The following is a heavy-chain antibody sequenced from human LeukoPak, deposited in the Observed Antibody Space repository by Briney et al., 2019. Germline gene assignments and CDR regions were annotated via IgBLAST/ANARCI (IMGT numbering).Heavy chain of an antibody. CDR2: ISSSGSTI. D-gene: IGHD3-3*01. CDR3: AKGSKEVLFTRDHYMDV. V-gene: IGHV3-48*04. J-gene: IGHJ6*03. CDR1: GFTFSSYA. Sequence: PGGSLRLFCAASGFTFSSYAMSWVRQAPGKGLEWVSYISSSGSTIYYADSVKGRFTISRDNAKNSLYLQMNSLRAEDTAVYYCAKGSKEVLFTRDHYMDVWGKGTTVTISS.